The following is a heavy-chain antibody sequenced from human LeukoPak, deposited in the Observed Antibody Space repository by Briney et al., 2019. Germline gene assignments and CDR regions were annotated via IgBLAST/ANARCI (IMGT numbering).Heavy chain of an antibody. CDR1: GYTFTSNY. D-gene: IGHD2-15*01. V-gene: IGHV1-46*01. J-gene: IGHJ4*02. CDR3: ARDEYCSGGSCYPSEV. CDR2: INPSGGST. Sequence: ASVKVSCKAFGYTFTSNYMHWVRQAPGQGLEWMGIINPSGGSTSYAQKFQGRVTMTRDTSTSTVYMELSSLRSEDTAVYYCARDEYCSGGSCYPSEVWGQGTLVTVSS.